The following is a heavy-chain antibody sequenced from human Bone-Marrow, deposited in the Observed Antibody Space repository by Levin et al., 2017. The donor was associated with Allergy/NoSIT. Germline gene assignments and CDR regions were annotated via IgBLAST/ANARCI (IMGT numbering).Heavy chain of an antibody. CDR3: AGESFCTTSGCSNWFDP. D-gene: IGHD2/OR15-2a*01. Sequence: ASVKVSCKTSGYTFKSYGITWVRQAPGQGLEWMGWNSPHNGNTNYAQKFQGRVSMTADTSTSTAYMELRSLKSDDTAVYYCAGESFCTTSGCSNWFDPWGQGTLVTVSS. V-gene: IGHV1-18*01. J-gene: IGHJ5*02. CDR1: GYTFKSYG. CDR2: NSPHNGNT.